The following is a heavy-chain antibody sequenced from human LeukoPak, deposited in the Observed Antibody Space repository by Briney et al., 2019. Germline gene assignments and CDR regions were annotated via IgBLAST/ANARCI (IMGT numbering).Heavy chain of an antibody. D-gene: IGHD3-9*01. V-gene: IGHV1-46*01. CDR2: INPSGGST. Sequence: ASVKVSCKASGYTFTSYYMHWVRQAPGQGLEWMGIINPSGGSTSYAQKFQGRVTMTRDTSTSTVYMELSRLRSDDTAVYYCARDVLTGYQPALSHFDYWGQGTLVTVSS. CDR1: GYTFTSYY. J-gene: IGHJ4*02. CDR3: ARDVLTGYQPALSHFDY.